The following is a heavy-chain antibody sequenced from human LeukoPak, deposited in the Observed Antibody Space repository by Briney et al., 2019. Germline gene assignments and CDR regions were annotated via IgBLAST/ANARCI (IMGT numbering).Heavy chain of an antibody. Sequence: PSETLSLTCTVSGGSISSSSYYWGWIRQPPGKGLEWIGSIYYSGSTYYNPSLNSRVTISVDTSKNQFSLKLSSVTAADTAVYYCARASGSYFSYYYYGMDVWGQGTTVTVSS. J-gene: IGHJ6*02. CDR3: ARASGSYFSYYYYGMDV. CDR2: IYYSGST. V-gene: IGHV4-39*07. CDR1: GGSISSSSYY. D-gene: IGHD1-26*01.